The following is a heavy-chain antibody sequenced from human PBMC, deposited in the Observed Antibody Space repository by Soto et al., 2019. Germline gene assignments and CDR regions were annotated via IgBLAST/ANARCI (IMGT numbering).Heavy chain of an antibody. Sequence: QVQLVQSGAEVKKPGASVKVSCKASGYTFTSYGISWVRRAAGQGLEWMGWISAYNGNTNYAQKLQGRVTMTTDTPTSTTYMELRSLRSDDTAVYYYARGAYYYYSSAYSWFDPWCQGTLVTVSS. V-gene: IGHV1-18*01. J-gene: IGHJ5*02. CDR1: GYTFTSYG. CDR3: ARGAYYYYSSAYSWFDP. D-gene: IGHD3-22*01. CDR2: ISAYNGNT.